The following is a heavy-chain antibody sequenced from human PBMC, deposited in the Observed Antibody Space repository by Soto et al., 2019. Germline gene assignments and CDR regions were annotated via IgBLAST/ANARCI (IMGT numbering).Heavy chain of an antibody. CDR2: INPSGGST. J-gene: IGHJ5*02. CDR3: ARDTGGDNWFDP. V-gene: IGHV1-46*01. Sequence: QVQLVQSGAEVKKPGASVKVSCKASGYTFTSYYMHWVRQAPGQGLEWMGIINPSGGSTSYAQKLQGRVTMTRDPSTSTVYMELSSLRSEDTAVYYCARDTGGDNWFDPWGQGTLVTVSS. D-gene: IGHD2-8*02. CDR1: GYTFTSYY.